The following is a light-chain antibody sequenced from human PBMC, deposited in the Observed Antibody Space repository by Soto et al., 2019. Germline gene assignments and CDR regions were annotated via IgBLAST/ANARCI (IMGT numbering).Light chain of an antibody. Sequence: DVQMTQSPTSLSASVGDIVTITSRASQGIRNFVAWYQQKPGKAPKLLIYAASTLQSGVPSRFSGSGSGTDVTLTTNSQQPEDVATDYWQRYSSVPFFGPGTKVEIK. CDR1: QGIRNF. CDR3: QRYSSVPF. CDR2: AAS. J-gene: IGKJ3*01. V-gene: IGKV1-27*01.